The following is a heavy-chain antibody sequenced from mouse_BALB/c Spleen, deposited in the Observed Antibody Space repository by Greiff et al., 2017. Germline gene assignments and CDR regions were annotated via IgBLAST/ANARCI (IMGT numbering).Heavy chain of an antibody. CDR2: ISSGGGST. V-gene: IGHV5-12-1*01. CDR1: GFAFSSYD. CDR3: ARQDYDVGAWFAY. Sequence: DVKLVESGGGLVKPGGSLKLSCAASGFAFSSYDMSWVRQTPEKRLEWVAYISSGGGSTYYPDTVKGRFTISRDNAKNTLYLQMSSLKSEDTAMYYCARQDYDVGAWFAYWGQGTLVTVSA. J-gene: IGHJ3*01. D-gene: IGHD2-4*01.